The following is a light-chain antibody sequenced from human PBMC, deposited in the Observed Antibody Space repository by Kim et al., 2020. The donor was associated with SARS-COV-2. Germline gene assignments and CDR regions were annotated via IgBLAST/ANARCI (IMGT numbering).Light chain of an antibody. CDR3: QQYNNFRT. CDR1: ASGSTN. J-gene: IGKJ1*01. CDR2: GAS. V-gene: IGKV3-15*01. Sequence: SVSEGARRTRSGRDSASGSTNLGWYQQKPGPAPRLLIGGASSRATGTPGRFSGSWWGAEFPPTSSRLQDEDFAVYYCQQYNNFRTFGQGTKVDIK.